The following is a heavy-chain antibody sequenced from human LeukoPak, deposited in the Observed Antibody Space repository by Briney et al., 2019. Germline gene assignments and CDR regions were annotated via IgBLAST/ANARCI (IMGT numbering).Heavy chain of an antibody. CDR2: MNPNSSNT. Sequence: ASVKVSCKASGYTFTSYDINWVRQATGQGLEWMGWMNPNSSNTGYAQKFQGRVTMTRNTSISTAYMELSSLRSEDTAVYYCARAGGYDFWSGYYPHYYYYGMDVWGQGTTVTVSS. D-gene: IGHD3-3*01. J-gene: IGHJ6*02. CDR3: ARAGGYDFWSGYYPHYYYYGMDV. CDR1: GYTFTSYD. V-gene: IGHV1-8*01.